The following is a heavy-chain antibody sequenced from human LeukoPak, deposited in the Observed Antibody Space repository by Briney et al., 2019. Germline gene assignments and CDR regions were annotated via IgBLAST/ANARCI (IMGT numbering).Heavy chain of an antibody. V-gene: IGHV3-23*01. Sequence: GGSLRLSCAASGFSFGSHPMNWVRQAPGKGLEWVSVITGSGDYTYYIDSVQGRFTISRDNSKNMLFLQMNSVRAEDTAVYYCARGVMAARLYYFDYWGRGILVTVSS. J-gene: IGHJ4*02. D-gene: IGHD2-21*01. CDR3: ARGVMAARLYYFDY. CDR1: GFSFGSHP. CDR2: ITGSGDYT.